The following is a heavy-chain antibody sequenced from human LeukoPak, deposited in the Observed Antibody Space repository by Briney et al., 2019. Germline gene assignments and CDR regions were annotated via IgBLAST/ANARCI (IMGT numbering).Heavy chain of an antibody. D-gene: IGHD6-19*01. CDR3: ARGRLAPYFDY. V-gene: IGHV4-34*01. CDR2: INHSGST. Sequence: SETLPLTCTVSGGSISSYYWSWIRQPPGKGLEWIGEINHSGSTNYNPSLKSRVTISVDTSKNQFSLKLSSVTAADTAVYYCARGRLAPYFDYWGQGTLVTVSS. J-gene: IGHJ4*02. CDR1: GGSISSYY.